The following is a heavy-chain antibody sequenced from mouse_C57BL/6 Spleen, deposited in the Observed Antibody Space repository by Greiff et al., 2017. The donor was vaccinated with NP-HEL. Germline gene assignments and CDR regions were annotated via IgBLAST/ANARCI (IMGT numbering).Heavy chain of an antibody. Sequence: VQLQQSGPELVKPGASVKISCKASGYAFSSSWMNWVKQRPGKGLEWIGRTYPGNGDTNYNGKFKGKATLTEDKSSSTAYMQLSSLTSEDSAVYICATTVGVLYCFDYWGQGTTLTVSS. CDR3: ATTVGVLYCFDY. J-gene: IGHJ2*01. D-gene: IGHD1-1*01. V-gene: IGHV1-82*01. CDR2: TYPGNGDT. CDR1: GYAFSSSW.